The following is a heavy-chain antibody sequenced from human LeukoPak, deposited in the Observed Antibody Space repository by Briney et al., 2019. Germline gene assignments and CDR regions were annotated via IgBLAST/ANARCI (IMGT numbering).Heavy chain of an antibody. J-gene: IGHJ4*02. Sequence: VSVKVSCKASGYIFSDYYMHWVRQAPGQGLEWLGWINPKSGAADYAQQFRGRVTMTRDTSINTDYMEMKRVTSDDTAVYYCARGAEAETSPLDFWGQGTLVTVSS. CDR1: GYIFSDYY. CDR3: ARGAEAETSPLDF. D-gene: IGHD6-13*01. CDR2: INPKSGAA. V-gene: IGHV1-2*02.